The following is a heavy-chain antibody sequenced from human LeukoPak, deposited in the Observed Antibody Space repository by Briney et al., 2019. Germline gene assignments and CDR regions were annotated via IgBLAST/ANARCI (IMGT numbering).Heavy chain of an antibody. J-gene: IGHJ3*02. CDR2: ISWSSRVI. D-gene: IGHD5-12*01. V-gene: IGHV3-9*01. CDR3: AKDFYSAITAFDI. Sequence: GGSLRLSCAASGFTFDDYAMHWVRQAPGKGLEWISGISWSSRVIGYADSVKGRFTISRDNAKNSVHLQMNGLRAEDTALYYCAKDFYSAITAFDIWGQGTMVTVSP. CDR1: GFTFDDYA.